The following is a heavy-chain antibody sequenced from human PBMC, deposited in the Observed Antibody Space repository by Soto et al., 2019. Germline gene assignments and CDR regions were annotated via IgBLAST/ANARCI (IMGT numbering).Heavy chain of an antibody. Sequence: GGSLRLSCAASGFTFSTYWMHWVRQAPGKGLVWVSRINSDGGTTDYADSVRGRFTISRDNAKNTLYLQMNSLRAEDTAVYYCARDQGYCSGGSCYVAGYWGQGT. CDR3: ARDQGYCSGGSCYVAGY. CDR1: GFTFSTYW. CDR2: INSDGGTT. J-gene: IGHJ4*02. V-gene: IGHV3-74*01. D-gene: IGHD2-15*01.